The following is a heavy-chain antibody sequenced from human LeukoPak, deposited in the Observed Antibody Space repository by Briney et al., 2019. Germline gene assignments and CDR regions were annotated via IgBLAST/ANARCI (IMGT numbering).Heavy chain of an antibody. V-gene: IGHV1-18*01. CDR3: ASWGLNDVFDY. Sequence: ASVKVSCKASGYTFTSYGISWVRQAPGQGLEWMGWISAYNGNTNYAQKLQGRVTITTDTSTSTAYMDLRSLRSDDTAVYYCASWGLNDVFDYWGQGTLVTVSS. D-gene: IGHD3-16*01. J-gene: IGHJ4*02. CDR2: ISAYNGNT. CDR1: GYTFTSYG.